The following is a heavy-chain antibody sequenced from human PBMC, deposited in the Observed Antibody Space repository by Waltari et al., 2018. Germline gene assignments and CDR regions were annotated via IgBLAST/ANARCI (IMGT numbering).Heavy chain of an antibody. J-gene: IGHJ5*02. CDR3: AREDVVVPAANWFDP. D-gene: IGHD2-2*01. CDR1: GYTFTGYY. CDR2: INPNSGGT. V-gene: IGHV1-2*02. Sequence: QVQLVQSGAEVKKPGASVKVSCKASGYTFTGYYMHSVRQAPGQGLEWMGWINPNSGGTNYAQKFQGRVTMTRDTSISTAYMELSRLRSDDTAVYYCAREDVVVPAANWFDPWGQGTLVTVSS.